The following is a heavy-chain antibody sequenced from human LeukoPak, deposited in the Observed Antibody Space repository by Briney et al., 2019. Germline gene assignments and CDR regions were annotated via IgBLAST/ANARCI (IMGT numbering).Heavy chain of an antibody. D-gene: IGHD3-9*01. J-gene: IGHJ5*02. V-gene: IGHV4-39*01. Sequence: PSETLSLTCTVSGGSISSSSYYWGWIRQPPGKGLEWIGSIYYSGSTYYNPSLKSRVTISVDTSKNQFSLKLSSVTAADTAVYYCARLLLRYFDWLFPPLSWFDPWGQGTLVTVSS. CDR1: GGSISSSSYY. CDR2: IYYSGST. CDR3: ARLLLRYFDWLFPPLSWFDP.